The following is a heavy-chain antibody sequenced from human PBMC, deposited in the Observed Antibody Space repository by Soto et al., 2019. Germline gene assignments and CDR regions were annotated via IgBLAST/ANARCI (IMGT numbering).Heavy chain of an antibody. CDR2: TYYRSKWYN. Sequence: SQTLSLTCAISGDSVSSNSAAWNWIRQSPSRGLEWLGRTYYRSKWYNDYAVSVKSRITINPDTSKNQFSLQLNSVTPEDTAVYYCAGDRKVAGTVYYYGMDVWGQGTTVTVSS. V-gene: IGHV6-1*01. J-gene: IGHJ6*02. CDR1: GDSVSSNSAA. D-gene: IGHD6-19*01. CDR3: AGDRKVAGTVYYYGMDV.